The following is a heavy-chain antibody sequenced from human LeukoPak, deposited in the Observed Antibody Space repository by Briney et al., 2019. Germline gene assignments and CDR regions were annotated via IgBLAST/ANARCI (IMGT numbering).Heavy chain of an antibody. D-gene: IGHD2-15*01. Sequence: SETLSLTCTVSGGSISSYYWSWIRQPPGKGLEWIGYIYTSGSTNYNPSLKGRVTISVDTSKNQFSLKLSSVTAADTAVYYCARHRRVYSALDIWGQGTMVTVSS. J-gene: IGHJ3*02. CDR1: GGSISSYY. V-gene: IGHV4-4*09. CDR3: ARHRRVYSALDI. CDR2: IYTSGST.